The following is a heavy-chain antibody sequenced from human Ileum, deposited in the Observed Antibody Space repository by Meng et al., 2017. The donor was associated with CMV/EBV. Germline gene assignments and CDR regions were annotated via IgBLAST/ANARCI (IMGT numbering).Heavy chain of an antibody. Sequence: ASVKVSCKASGYTFTGYYMHWVRQAPGQGLEWMGWINPNSGGTNYAQKSQGRVTMTRDTSISTAYMELSRLRSDDTAVYYCARGLGLYCSSTSCSSYYFDYWGQGTLVTVSS. CDR2: INPNSGGT. CDR3: ARGLGLYCSSTSCSSYYFDY. D-gene: IGHD2-2*01. V-gene: IGHV1-2*02. CDR1: GYTFTGYY. J-gene: IGHJ4*02.